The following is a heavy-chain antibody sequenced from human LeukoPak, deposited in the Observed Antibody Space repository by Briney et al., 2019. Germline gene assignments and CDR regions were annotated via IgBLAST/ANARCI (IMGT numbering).Heavy chain of an antibody. D-gene: IGHD5-18*01. CDR3: ARDRPMWDTAHAFDI. Sequence: SETLSLTCTVSGGSISSYYWSWIRQPAGKGLEWIGRIYTSGSTNYNPSLKSRVTMSVDTSKNQFSLKLSSVTAADTAVYYCARDRPMWDTAHAFDIWGQGTMVTVSS. CDR2: IYTSGST. V-gene: IGHV4-4*07. J-gene: IGHJ3*02. CDR1: GGSISSYY.